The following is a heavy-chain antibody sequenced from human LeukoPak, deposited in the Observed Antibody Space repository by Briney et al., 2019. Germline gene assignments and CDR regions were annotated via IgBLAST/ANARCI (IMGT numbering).Heavy chain of an antibody. Sequence: PGGSLRLSCAASGFTFSSYSMNWVRQAPGKGLEWVSSISSSSSYIYYADSVKGRFTISRDNAKNSLYLQMNSLRAEDTAVYYCARDSLESNYYDSSGYTDAFDIWGQGTMVTVSS. V-gene: IGHV3-21*01. D-gene: IGHD3-22*01. CDR3: ARDSLESNYYDSSGYTDAFDI. J-gene: IGHJ3*02. CDR1: GFTFSSYS. CDR2: ISSSSSYI.